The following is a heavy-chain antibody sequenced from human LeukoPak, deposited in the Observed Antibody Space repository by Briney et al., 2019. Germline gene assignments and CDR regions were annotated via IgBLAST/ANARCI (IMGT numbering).Heavy chain of an antibody. J-gene: IGHJ5*02. Sequence: SETLSLTCTVSGGSISSYYWSWIRQPPGKGLEWIGYIYYSGSTNYNPSLKGRVTISVDTSKNQFSLKLSSVTAADTAVYYCAGTTVTTYDWFDPWGQGTLVTVSS. CDR3: AGTTVTTYDWFDP. V-gene: IGHV4-59*01. CDR2: IYYSGST. CDR1: GGSISSYY. D-gene: IGHD4-17*01.